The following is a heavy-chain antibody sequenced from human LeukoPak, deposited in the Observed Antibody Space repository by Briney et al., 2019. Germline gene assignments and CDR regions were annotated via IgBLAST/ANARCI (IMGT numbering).Heavy chain of an antibody. CDR3: ARASYSSGYYNLDY. CDR2: TSSSGTII. Sequence: GGSLRLSCAASGFTFRSYEMNWVRQAPGTGREWVSYTSSSGTIIYYADSVKGRFTISIDNAKNSLYLQMNSLRAEDTAVYYCARASYSSGYYNLDYWGQGTLVTVSS. J-gene: IGHJ4*02. D-gene: IGHD3-22*01. CDR1: GFTFRSYE. V-gene: IGHV3-48*03.